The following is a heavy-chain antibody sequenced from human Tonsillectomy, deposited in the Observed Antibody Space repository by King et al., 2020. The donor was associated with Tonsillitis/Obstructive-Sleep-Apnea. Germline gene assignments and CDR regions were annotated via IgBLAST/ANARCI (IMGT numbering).Heavy chain of an antibody. J-gene: IGHJ4*02. CDR2: VSLDGSNE. Sequence: VQLVESGGGVVQPGGSLRLSCIASGFTFTSYGMHWVRQAPGKGLEWVAAVSLDGSNEYYADSVKGRFTISRDNSKNTLYLQINSLSEEETAVYYCVKGGNVYNPALYYWGQGILVTVSS. CDR1: GFTFTSYG. V-gene: IGHV3-30*18. CDR3: VKGGNVYNPALYY. D-gene: IGHD5-24*01.